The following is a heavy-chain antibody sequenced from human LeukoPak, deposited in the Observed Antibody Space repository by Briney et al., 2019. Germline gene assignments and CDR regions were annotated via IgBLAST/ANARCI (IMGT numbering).Heavy chain of an antibody. V-gene: IGHV4-30-2*01. D-gene: IGHD3-16*01. CDR2: IYYSGST. CDR3: ASVSSGGYFDY. J-gene: IGHJ4*02. Sequence: PSETLSLTCAVSGGSISGGGYSWSWIRQPPGKGLEWIGYIYYSGSTYYNPSLKSRVTISVDRSKNQFSLNLQSVTAAGTAVYYCASVSSGGYFDYWGQGILVSVSS. CDR1: GGSISGGGYS.